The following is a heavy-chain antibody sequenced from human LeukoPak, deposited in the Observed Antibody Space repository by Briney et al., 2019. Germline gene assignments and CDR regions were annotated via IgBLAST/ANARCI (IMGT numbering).Heavy chain of an antibody. Sequence: GESLKISCKGSGYSFTNYWIGWVRQMPGKGLAGMGMIYPGDSDTRYSPSFQGQVTTSADKSISPAYLQWSSLKASDTAMYYCARLFRNCSGGSCYSDWFDPWGQGTLVTVSS. CDR2: IYPGDSDT. V-gene: IGHV5-51*01. CDR3: ARLFRNCSGGSCYSDWFDP. D-gene: IGHD2-15*01. J-gene: IGHJ5*02. CDR1: GYSFTNYW.